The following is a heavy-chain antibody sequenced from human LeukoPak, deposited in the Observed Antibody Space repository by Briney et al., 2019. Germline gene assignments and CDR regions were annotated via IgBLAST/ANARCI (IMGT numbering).Heavy chain of an antibody. CDR1: GASISSSRSY. Sequence: ETLSLTSTVSGASISSSRSYGAWIRQPPGKGLEWIGSISFGGDTYYDPSLQSRVTISVDTSKNKFSLRLNSVTAADTAMYYSARVRGRDGYFDFWGQGTLVTVSA. CDR3: ARVRGRDGYFDF. CDR2: ISFGGDT. D-gene: IGHD5-24*01. V-gene: IGHV4-39*07. J-gene: IGHJ4*02.